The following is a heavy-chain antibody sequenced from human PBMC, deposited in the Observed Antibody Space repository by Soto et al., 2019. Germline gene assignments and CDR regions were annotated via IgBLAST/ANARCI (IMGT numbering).Heavy chain of an antibody. V-gene: IGHV4-59*09. Sequence: GSTNYNPSLKSRVTISIDTSKNQFSLKLSSVTAADTAVYYCARGRGSYYAYWGQGTLVTVSS. J-gene: IGHJ4*02. D-gene: IGHD3-16*01. CDR3: ARGRGSYYAY. CDR2: GST.